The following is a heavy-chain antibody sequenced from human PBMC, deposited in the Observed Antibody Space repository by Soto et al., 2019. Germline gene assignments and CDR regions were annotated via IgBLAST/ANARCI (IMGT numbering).Heavy chain of an antibody. J-gene: IGHJ4*02. CDR2: ISAYNGNT. CDR3: ARERDYYDSSGYYRPYYFDY. Sequence: GASVKVSCKASGYTFTNYGISWVRQAPGQGLEWMGWISAYNGNTNYAQKLQGRVTMTTDTSTSTAYMELNSLRAEDTAVYYCARERDYYDSSGYYRPYYFDYWGQGTLVTVSS. V-gene: IGHV1-18*01. CDR1: GYTFTNYG. D-gene: IGHD3-22*01.